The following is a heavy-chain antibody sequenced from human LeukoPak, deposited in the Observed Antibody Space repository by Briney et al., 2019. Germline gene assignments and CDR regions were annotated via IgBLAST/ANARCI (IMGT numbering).Heavy chain of an antibody. D-gene: IGHD3-10*01. CDR2: IYYSGST. CDR3: AKSRGSGNYLDS. V-gene: IGHV4-59*01. J-gene: IGHJ4*02. Sequence: PSETLSLTCTVSGGSISSYYWSWIRQPPGKGLEWIGYIYYSGSTNYNPSLKSRVTISVDTSKNQFSLKLSSVTAADTAVYYCAKSRGSGNYLDSWGQGTLVTVSS. CDR1: GGSISSYY.